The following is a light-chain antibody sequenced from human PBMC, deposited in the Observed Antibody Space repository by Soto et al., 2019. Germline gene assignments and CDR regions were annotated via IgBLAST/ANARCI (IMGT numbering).Light chain of an antibody. Sequence: DIQMTQSPSSLSASVGDRVTITCRASQSISNYLNWYQQKPGKAPKLLIYAASCLQSGVPSRFSGSGSGTDFTLTISSLQPEDFATYYCQQSYSTPITFGQGTRLEIK. CDR2: AAS. J-gene: IGKJ5*01. V-gene: IGKV1-39*01. CDR3: QQSYSTPIT. CDR1: QSISNY.